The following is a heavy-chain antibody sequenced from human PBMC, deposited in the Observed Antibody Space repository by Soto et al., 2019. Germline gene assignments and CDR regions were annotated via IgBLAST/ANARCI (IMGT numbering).Heavy chain of an antibody. CDR2: VYHRGST. CDR1: GGPISSGGYS. Sequence: QLQLQESGSGLVKPSQTLSLTCAVSGGPISSGGYSWSWIRQPPGKGLEWIGYVYHRGSTYYNPSRKSRVTISVDRSKNQFSRKLSSVTAADPPVYYWARVPDRWGQGTLFTVSS. V-gene: IGHV4-30-2*01. J-gene: IGHJ5*02. CDR3: ARVPDR. D-gene: IGHD2-2*01.